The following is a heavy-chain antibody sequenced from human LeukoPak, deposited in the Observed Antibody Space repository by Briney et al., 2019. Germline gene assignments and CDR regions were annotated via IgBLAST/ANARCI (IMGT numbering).Heavy chain of an antibody. CDR2: ISGSDGNT. CDR3: AKDLVYGSGRSYAYFDY. Sequence: TGGSLRLSCAASGFTFSSYAMSWVRQAPGKGLEWVSGISGSDGNTYYADSVKGRFTISRDKSKNTLYLQMNSLRAEDTAVYYCAKDLVYGSGRSYAYFDYWGQGTLVTVSS. V-gene: IGHV3-23*01. CDR1: GFTFSSYA. J-gene: IGHJ4*02. D-gene: IGHD1-26*01.